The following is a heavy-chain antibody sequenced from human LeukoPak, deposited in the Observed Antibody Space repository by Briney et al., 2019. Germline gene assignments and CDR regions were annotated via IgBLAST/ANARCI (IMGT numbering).Heavy chain of an antibody. J-gene: IGHJ6*03. Sequence: SETLSLTCTVSGGSISSSSYYWSWIRQPAGKGLEWIGRIYTSGSTKYNPSLKSRVTISVDPSKNQFSLKLSSVTAADTAVYYCARVGGGVYRFGEYGYYYYMDVWGKGTTVTISS. CDR3: ARVGGGVYRFGEYGYYYYMDV. CDR2: IYTSGST. CDR1: GGSISSSSYY. V-gene: IGHV4-61*02. D-gene: IGHD3-10*01.